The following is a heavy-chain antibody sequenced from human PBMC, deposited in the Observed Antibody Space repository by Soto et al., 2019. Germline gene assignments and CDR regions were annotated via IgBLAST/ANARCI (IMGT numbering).Heavy chain of an antibody. CDR2: ISGSGGST. CDR3: AKAPWAVTTGYYYYYYYMDV. J-gene: IGHJ6*03. D-gene: IGHD4-17*01. Sequence: EVQLLESGGGLVQPGGSLRLSCAASGFTFSSYAMSWVRQAPGKGLEWVSAISGSGGSTYYADPVKGRFTISRDNSKNTLYLQMNSLRAEDTAVYYCAKAPWAVTTGYYYYYYYMDVWGKGTTVTVSS. V-gene: IGHV3-23*01. CDR1: GFTFSSYA.